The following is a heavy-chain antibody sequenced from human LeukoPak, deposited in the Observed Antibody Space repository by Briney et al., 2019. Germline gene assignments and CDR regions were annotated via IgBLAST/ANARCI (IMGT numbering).Heavy chain of an antibody. CDR2: IIPIFGTA. J-gene: IGHJ1*01. Sequence: SVKVSCKASGGTFSSYAISWVRQAPRQGLEWMGRIIPIFGTANYAQKFQGRVTITADKSTSTAYMELSSLRSEDTAVYYCARFSSWYKDEYFQHWGQGTLVTVSS. CDR1: GGTFSSYA. D-gene: IGHD6-13*01. CDR3: ARFSSWYKDEYFQH. V-gene: IGHV1-69*06.